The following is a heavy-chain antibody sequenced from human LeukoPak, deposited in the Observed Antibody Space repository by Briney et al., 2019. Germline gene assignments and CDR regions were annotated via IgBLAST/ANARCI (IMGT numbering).Heavy chain of an antibody. CDR3: ASAIVVVPAAILDY. CDR1: GYTFTSYA. Sequence: SVKVSCKASGYTFTSYAINWVRQAPGQGLEWMGGIIPIFGTANYAQKFQGRVTITADESTSTAYMELSSLRSEDTAVYYCASAIVVVPAAILDYWGQGTLVTVSS. D-gene: IGHD2-2*02. V-gene: IGHV1-69*13. CDR2: IIPIFGTA. J-gene: IGHJ4*02.